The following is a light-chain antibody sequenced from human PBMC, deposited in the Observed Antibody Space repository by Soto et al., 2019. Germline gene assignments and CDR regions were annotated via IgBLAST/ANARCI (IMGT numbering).Light chain of an antibody. CDR1: QSVSSN. Sequence: ERLLPQSPDTLSLSPGERATLSCMSSQSVSSNLVWYQQQPGQAPRLLIYGASTRVTGIPARFSGSGSGTEFTLTLSRLQSADSADYYCQQYHNCWRSGQGTTVDI. CDR2: GAS. CDR3: QQYHNCWR. V-gene: IGKV3-15*01. J-gene: IGKJ1*01.